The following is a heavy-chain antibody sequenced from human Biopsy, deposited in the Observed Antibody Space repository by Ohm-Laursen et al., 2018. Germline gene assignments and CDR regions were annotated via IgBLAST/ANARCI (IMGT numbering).Heavy chain of an antibody. Sequence: SLGLSCAASGFNFDDWYMSWVRQAPGKGLEWVSVIYTGGTTHYADSVRGRFTISRDNSKNTLYLQMNSLRAEDTAVYYCARHHCTNGVCLGVYFDYWGQGTLVTVSS. V-gene: IGHV3-66*04. CDR3: ARHHCTNGVCLGVYFDY. CDR2: IYTGGTT. D-gene: IGHD2-8*01. J-gene: IGHJ4*02. CDR1: GFNFDDWY.